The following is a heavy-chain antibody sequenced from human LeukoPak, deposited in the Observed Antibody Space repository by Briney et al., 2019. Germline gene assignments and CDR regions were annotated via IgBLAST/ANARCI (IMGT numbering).Heavy chain of an antibody. CDR3: ASEPYSNYDYYYYMDV. CDR1: GGSISSSSYY. CDR2: IYYSGST. J-gene: IGHJ6*03. D-gene: IGHD4-11*01. Sequence: SETLSLTCTVSGGSISSSSYYWGWIRQPPGKGLEWIGSIYYSGSTYYNPSLKSRVTISVDTSKNQFSLKLSTVTAADTAVYYCASEPYSNYDYYYYMDVWGKGTTVTVSS. V-gene: IGHV4-39*01.